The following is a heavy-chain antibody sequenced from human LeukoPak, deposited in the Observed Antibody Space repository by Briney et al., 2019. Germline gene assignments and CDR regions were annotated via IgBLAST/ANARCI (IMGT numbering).Heavy chain of an antibody. J-gene: IGHJ4*02. CDR1: GFTFSSYE. D-gene: IGHD3-10*01. CDR3: ARTGYYGSGPFDY. Sequence: GGSLRLSCAASGFTFSSYEMNWVRQAPGKGLEWVSYISSSGSTIYYADSVKGRFTISRDNAKNSLYLQMNSLRAEDTAVYYCARTGYYGSGPFDYWGQGTLVTVSS. CDR2: ISSSGSTI. V-gene: IGHV3-48*03.